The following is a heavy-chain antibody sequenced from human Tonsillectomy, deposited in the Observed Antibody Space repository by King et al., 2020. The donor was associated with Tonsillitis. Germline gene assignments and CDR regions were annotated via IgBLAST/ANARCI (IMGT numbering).Heavy chain of an antibody. CDR1: GITLSSYG. D-gene: IGHD2-21*02. CDR3: AGIPWAYWGGDCPLDY. J-gene: IGHJ4*02. CDR2: ISYDGSNK. V-gene: IGHV3-30*03. Sequence: QLVQSGGGVVQPGRSLRLSCAASGITLSSYGMHWVRQAPGKGLEWVAVISYDGSNKYYADSVKGRFTISRDNSKNTLYLQMNSLRAEDTAVYYCAGIPWAYWGGDCPLDYWGQGTLVTVSS.